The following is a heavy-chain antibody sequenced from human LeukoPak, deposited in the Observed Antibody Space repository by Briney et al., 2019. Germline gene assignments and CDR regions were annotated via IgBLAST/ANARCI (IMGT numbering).Heavy chain of an antibody. CDR3: AREWGIVVVPAPTDV. CDR1: GFTFSRYW. V-gene: IGHV3-74*01. D-gene: IGHD2-2*01. CDR2: INPDGSST. J-gene: IGHJ6*04. Sequence: PGGSLRLSCAASGFTFSRYWMHWVRQPPGKGLVWVSRINPDGSSTNYADSVKGRFTISRDNAKNTLYLQMNSLRAEDTAAYYCAREWGIVVVPAPTDVWGKGTTVTVSS.